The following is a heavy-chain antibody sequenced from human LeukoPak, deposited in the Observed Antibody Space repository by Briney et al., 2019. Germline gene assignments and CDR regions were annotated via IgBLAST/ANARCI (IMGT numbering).Heavy chain of an antibody. J-gene: IGHJ4*02. CDR3: ARPAGDY. V-gene: IGHV4-30-2*01. Sequence: PSQTLSLTCAVSGGSISSGGYSWSWIRQPPGKGLEWIGYIYHSGSTYYNPSLKSRVTISVDRSKNQFSLKLSSVTAADTAVYYCARPAGDYWGQGTLVTVSS. CDR2: IYHSGST. D-gene: IGHD6-19*01. CDR1: GGSISSGGYS.